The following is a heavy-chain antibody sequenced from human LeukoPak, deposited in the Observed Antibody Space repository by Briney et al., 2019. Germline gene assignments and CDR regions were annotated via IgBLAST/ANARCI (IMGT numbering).Heavy chain of an antibody. D-gene: IGHD6-19*01. Sequence: ASVKVSCKASGYTFTGYYMHWVRQAPGQGLEWMGWINPNSGDTNYAQKLQGRVTMTTDTSTSTAYMELRSLRSDDTAVYYCARVASSGWYYGQEVDPWGQGTLVTVSS. J-gene: IGHJ5*02. CDR2: INPNSGDT. CDR3: ARVASSGWYYGQEVDP. CDR1: GYTFTGYY. V-gene: IGHV1-2*02.